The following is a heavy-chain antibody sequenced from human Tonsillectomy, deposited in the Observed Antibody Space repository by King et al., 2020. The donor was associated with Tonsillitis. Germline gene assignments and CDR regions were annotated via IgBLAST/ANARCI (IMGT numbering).Heavy chain of an antibody. J-gene: IGHJ3*02. CDR1: GFTFSNAW. D-gene: IGHD1-26*01. CDR2: IKSKTDGETT. CDR3: TTGLYSGSYYPDDAFDI. Sequence: VQLVESGGGLVKPGGSLRLSCAASGFTFSNAWMSWVRQAPGKGLEWVGRIKSKTDGETTEYAAPVKGRFTISRDDSKNTLYLQMNSLKTEDTAVYYCTTGLYSGSYYPDDAFDIWGQGTMVTVSS. V-gene: IGHV3-15*01.